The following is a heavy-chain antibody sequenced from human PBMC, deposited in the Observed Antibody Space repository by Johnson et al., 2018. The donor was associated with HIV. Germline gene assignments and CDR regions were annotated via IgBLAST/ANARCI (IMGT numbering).Heavy chain of an antibody. D-gene: IGHD4-11*01. Sequence: VQLVESGGGLVKPGGSLRLSCAASGFTFSCYAMSWVRQAPGKGLEWVSAISGSGGSTYYADSVKGRFTISRDNSKNAMYLQMNSLRTEDTAVYYCARGSTVTTLSGAFDIWGQGTLVTVSS. CDR1: GFTFSCYA. J-gene: IGHJ3*02. V-gene: IGHV3-23*04. CDR3: ARGSTVTTLSGAFDI. CDR2: ISGSGGST.